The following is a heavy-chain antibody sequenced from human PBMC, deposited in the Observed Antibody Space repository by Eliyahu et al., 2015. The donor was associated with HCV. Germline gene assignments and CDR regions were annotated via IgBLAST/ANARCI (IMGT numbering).Heavy chain of an antibody. Sequence: EVQLVESGGGLVQPGGSLRLSCAASGFTFSVYNMNWVRQAPGKGLEWVSHISSRSTIIYYADSVKGRFTISRDDAENSLYLQLDSLRVEDTAVYYCARDLYGDYEFDYWGQGTLVTVSS. CDR3: ARDLYGDYEFDY. CDR1: GFTFSVYN. J-gene: IGHJ4*02. D-gene: IGHD4-17*01. V-gene: IGHV3-48*01. CDR2: ISSRSTII.